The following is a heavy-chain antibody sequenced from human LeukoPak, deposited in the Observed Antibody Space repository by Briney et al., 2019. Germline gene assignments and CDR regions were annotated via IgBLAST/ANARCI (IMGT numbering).Heavy chain of an antibody. V-gene: IGHV3-7*01. CDR2: MKQDGSEK. J-gene: IGHJ6*02. CDR1: GFTFSRYW. Sequence: GGSLRLSCAASGFTFSRYWMSWVRQAPGKGLEWVANMKQDGSEKYYVDSVKGRFTISRDNAKNSLYLQMNNLRAEDTAVYYCAREYYYGMDVWGQGTTVTVSS. CDR3: AREYYYGMDV.